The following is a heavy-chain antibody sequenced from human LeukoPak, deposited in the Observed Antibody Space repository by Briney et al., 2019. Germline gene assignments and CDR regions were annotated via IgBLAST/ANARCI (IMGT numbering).Heavy chain of an antibody. J-gene: IGHJ4*02. CDR3: TTRRQDGC. CDR1: GFTFSDAW. Sequence: GGSLRLSCVGSGFTFSDAWMSWVRQAPGKGLEWVGRIKSKIDGGTIDYAAPVKGRFTISRDDSRNTLYLQMNSLKTEDTAVYYCTTRRQDGCWGQGTLVTVS. V-gene: IGHV3-15*01. D-gene: IGHD6-25*01. CDR2: IKSKIDGGTI.